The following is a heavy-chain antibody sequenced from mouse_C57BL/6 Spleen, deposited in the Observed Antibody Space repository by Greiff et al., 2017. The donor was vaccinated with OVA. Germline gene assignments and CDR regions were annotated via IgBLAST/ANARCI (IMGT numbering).Heavy chain of an antibody. Sequence: EVQLQQSGPELVKPGASVKISCKASGYTFTDYYMNWVKQSHGKSLEWIGDINPNNGGTSYNQKLKGKATLTVDKSSSTAYMEIRSLTSENSAVYYCANYDRSYYYAMDYWGQGTSVTVSS. CDR3: ANYDRSYYYAMDY. V-gene: IGHV1-26*01. CDR2: INPNNGGT. CDR1: GYTFTDYY. J-gene: IGHJ4*01. D-gene: IGHD2-4*01.